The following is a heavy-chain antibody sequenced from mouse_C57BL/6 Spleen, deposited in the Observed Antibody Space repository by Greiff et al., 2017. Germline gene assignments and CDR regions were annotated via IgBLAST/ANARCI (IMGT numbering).Heavy chain of an antibody. Sequence: QVQLKQPGAELVRPGSSVKLSCKASGYTFTSYWLDWVKQRPGQGLEWIGNIYPSDSETHYNQKFKDKATLTVDKSSSTAYMQLSSLTSEDSAVYYCARGEGLYGSYWGQGTTLTVSS. J-gene: IGHJ2*01. D-gene: IGHD2-2*01. CDR3: ARGEGLYGSY. V-gene: IGHV1-61*01. CDR1: GYTFTSYW. CDR2: IYPSDSET.